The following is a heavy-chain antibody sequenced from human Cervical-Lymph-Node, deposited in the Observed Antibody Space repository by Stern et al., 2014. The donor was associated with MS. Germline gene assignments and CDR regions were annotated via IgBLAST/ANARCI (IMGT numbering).Heavy chain of an antibody. D-gene: IGHD4-23*01. CDR2: IIPIFGTA. Sequence: VQLVESGAEVKKPGSSVKVSCKASGGTFSSYAINWVRQAPGQGLEWMGGIIPIFGTADYAQKFQGRVTITADESTSTAYMKLTSLRSEDTAVYYCARGSTVVTDYFDYWGQGTLVTVSS. CDR3: ARGSTVVTDYFDY. J-gene: IGHJ4*02. V-gene: IGHV1-69*01. CDR1: GGTFSSYA.